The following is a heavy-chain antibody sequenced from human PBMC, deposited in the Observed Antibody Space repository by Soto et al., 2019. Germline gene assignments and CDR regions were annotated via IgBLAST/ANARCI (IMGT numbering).Heavy chain of an antibody. CDR1: GFTFSSYG. CDR2: ISYDGSNK. Sequence: QVQLVESGGGVVQPGRSLRLSCAASGFTFSSYGMHWVRQAPGKGLEWVAVISYDGSNKYYADSVKGRFTISRDNSKNTLYQQMNSLRAEDTAVYYCAKDGLGSSSDFDPWGQGTLVTVSS. J-gene: IGHJ5*02. V-gene: IGHV3-30*18. D-gene: IGHD6-13*01. CDR3: AKDGLGSSSDFDP.